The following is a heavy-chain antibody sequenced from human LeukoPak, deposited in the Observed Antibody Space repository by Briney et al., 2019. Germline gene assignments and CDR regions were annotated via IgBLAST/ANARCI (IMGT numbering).Heavy chain of an antibody. J-gene: IGHJ4*02. CDR3: ARAQEPQLLWFGELYC. D-gene: IGHD3-10*01. CDR2: INPNSGGT. V-gene: IGHV1-2*06. Sequence: ASVKVSCKASGYTFTSYYMHWVRQAPGQGLEWMGRINPNSGGTNYAQKFQGRVTMTRDTSISTAYMELSRLRSDDTAVYYCARAQEPQLLWFGELYCWGQGTLVTVSS. CDR1: GYTFTSYY.